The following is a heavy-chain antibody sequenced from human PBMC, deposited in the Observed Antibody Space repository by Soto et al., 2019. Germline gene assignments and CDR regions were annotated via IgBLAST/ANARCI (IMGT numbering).Heavy chain of an antibody. V-gene: IGHV4-59*08. CDR1: GGSISSYY. J-gene: IGHJ5*02. Sequence: QVQLQESGPGLVKPSETLSLTCTVSGGSISSYYWSWIRQPPAKGLEWIGCIYYSGSTNYNPSLKSRVTISVDTSKNQFSLELSSVTAADTAVYYCARAPLGGLWFDPWGQGTLVTVSS. CDR2: IYYSGST. CDR3: ARAPLGGLWFDP. D-gene: IGHD3-16*01.